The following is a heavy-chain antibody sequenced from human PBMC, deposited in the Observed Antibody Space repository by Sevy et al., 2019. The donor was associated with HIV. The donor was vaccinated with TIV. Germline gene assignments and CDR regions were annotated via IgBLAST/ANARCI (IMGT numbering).Heavy chain of an antibody. V-gene: IGHV3-53*01. J-gene: IGHJ4*02. CDR2: IYSDGTT. Sequence: GGSLRLSCAASGFSVSRNHINWVRQAPGKGQEWISVIYSDGTTQYADSVKGRFTISRDTSNNTVYLQVSSLRADDSAVYDGARRRSSAWYFDFWGQGTLVTVSS. D-gene: IGHD6-19*01. CDR1: GFSVSRNH. CDR3: ARRRSSAWYFDF.